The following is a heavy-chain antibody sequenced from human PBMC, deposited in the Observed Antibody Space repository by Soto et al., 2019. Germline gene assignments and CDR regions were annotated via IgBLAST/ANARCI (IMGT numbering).Heavy chain of an antibody. J-gene: IGHJ6*02. Sequence: ASVKVSCKASGYTFTGYYMHWVRQAPGQGLEWMGWINPNSGGTNYAQKFQGWVTMTRDSSISTAYMELSRLRSDDTAVYYCAREIAAAPFYYYGMDVWGQGTTVTVS. CDR3: AREIAAAPFYYYGMDV. D-gene: IGHD6-13*01. CDR1: GYTFTGYY. V-gene: IGHV1-2*04. CDR2: INPNSGGT.